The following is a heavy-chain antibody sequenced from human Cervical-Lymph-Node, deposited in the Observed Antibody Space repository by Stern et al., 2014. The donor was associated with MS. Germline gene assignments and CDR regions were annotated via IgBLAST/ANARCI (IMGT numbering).Heavy chain of an antibody. J-gene: IGHJ6*02. CDR1: GNTFDVYG. CDR2: IIPDFRTT. D-gene: IGHD1-14*01. Sequence: QLVQSGAEVKTPGSSMRVSCKASGNTFDVYGISWVRQAPGQGLEWMGGIIPDFRTTKYAQKFHGRVTITAADYTTKSYMEMSSLRSEDTAIYYCVREPGSFQFTSYYYYGMDVWGQGTTVTVSS. V-gene: IGHV1-69*01. CDR3: VREPGSFQFTSYYYYGMDV.